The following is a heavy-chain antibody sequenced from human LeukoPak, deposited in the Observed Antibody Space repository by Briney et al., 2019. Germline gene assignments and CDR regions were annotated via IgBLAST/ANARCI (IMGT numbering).Heavy chain of an antibody. CDR2: IWYDGSNK. J-gene: IGHJ6*04. CDR1: GFTFSSYG. V-gene: IGHV3-33*01. CDR3: AGDPPFVLYYYYGMDV. Sequence: PGRSLRLSRAASGFTFSSYGMHWVRQAPGKGLEWVAVIWYDGSNKYYADSVKGRFTISRDNSKNTLYLQMNSLRAEDTAVYYCAGDPPFVLYYYYGMDVWGKGTTVTVSS.